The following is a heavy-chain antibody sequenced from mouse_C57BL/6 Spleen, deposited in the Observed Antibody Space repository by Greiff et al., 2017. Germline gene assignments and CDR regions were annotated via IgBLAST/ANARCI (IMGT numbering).Heavy chain of an antibody. J-gene: IGHJ4*01. Sequence: QVQLQQPGAELVRPGSSVKLSCKASGYTFTSYWMHWVKQRPIQGLEWIGNIDPSDSETHYNQKFKDKATLTVDKSSSTAYMQLSSLTSEDSAVYYCARGTAQATYYYAIGYWGHETSVTASS. CDR2: IDPSDSET. D-gene: IGHD3-2*02. CDR3: ARGTAQATYYYAIGY. V-gene: IGHV1-52*01. CDR1: GYTFTSYW.